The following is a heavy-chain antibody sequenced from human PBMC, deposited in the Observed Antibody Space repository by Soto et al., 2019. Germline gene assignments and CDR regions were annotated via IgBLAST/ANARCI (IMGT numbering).Heavy chain of an antibody. CDR3: AREEDCGGDCQRGYNWFDP. D-gene: IGHD2-21*02. Sequence: SLRLSCAASGFTFSNYGIHWVRQAPGKGLEWVAVISYDGSNKFYADSVKGRFTISRDNSKNTVYLQMNSLRAEDTAVYYCAREEDCGGDCQRGYNWFDPWGQGTLVTVSS. V-gene: IGHV3-30*03. J-gene: IGHJ5*02. CDR1: GFTFSNYG. CDR2: ISYDGSNK.